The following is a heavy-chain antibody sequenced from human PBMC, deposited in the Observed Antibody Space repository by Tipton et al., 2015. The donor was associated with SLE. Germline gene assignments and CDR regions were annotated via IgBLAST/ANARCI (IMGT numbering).Heavy chain of an antibody. CDR1: GGSFSGYY. CDR2: INHSGST. CDR3: ARGGSITIFGVVFAFDI. J-gene: IGHJ3*02. V-gene: IGHV4-34*01. Sequence: TLSLTCAVYGGSFSGYYWSWIRQPPGKGLEWIGEINHSGSTNYNPSLKSRVTISVDTSKNQFSLKLSSVTAADTAVYYCARGGSITIFGVVFAFDIWGQGTMVTVSS. D-gene: IGHD3-3*01.